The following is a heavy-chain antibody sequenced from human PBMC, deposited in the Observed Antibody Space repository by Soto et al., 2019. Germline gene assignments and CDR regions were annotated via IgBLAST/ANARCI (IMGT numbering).Heavy chain of an antibody. CDR3: EKDECYLCDF. Sequence: GSLRLSCAASGVTFSSYAMSWVRQAAVRGLEWVSAISGSGGSTYYADSVKGRFTISRDNSKNTLYLQMNSLRAEDTAVYYCEKDECYLCDFWAQGTTVTPSS. CDR1: GVTFSSYA. J-gene: IGHJ6*01. CDR2: ISGSGGST. D-gene: IGHD3-3*01. V-gene: IGHV3-23*01.